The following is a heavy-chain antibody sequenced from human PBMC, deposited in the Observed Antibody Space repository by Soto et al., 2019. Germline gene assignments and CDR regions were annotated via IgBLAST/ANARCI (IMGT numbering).Heavy chain of an antibody. V-gene: IGHV3-23*01. CDR3: AKSGPIKIFGVVIIVPLDY. CDR2: ISGSGGST. J-gene: IGHJ4*02. CDR1: GFTFSSYA. D-gene: IGHD3-3*01. Sequence: PGGSLRLSCAASGFTFSSYAMSWVRQAPGKGLEWVSAISGSGGSTYYADSVKGRFTISRDNSKNTLYLQMNSLRAEDTAVYYCAKSGPIKIFGVVIIVPLDYWGQGTLVTVSS.